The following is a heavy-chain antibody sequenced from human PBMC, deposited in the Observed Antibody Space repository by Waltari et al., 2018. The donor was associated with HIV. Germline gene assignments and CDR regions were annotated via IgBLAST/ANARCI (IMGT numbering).Heavy chain of an antibody. V-gene: IGHV6-1*01. CDR1: GDSVSSNTAA. CDR2: ATNRSEWSF. Sequence: QAGPRQQINSSETLSLTCGISGDSVSSNTAAWNWIRLSPSRGLEWLGRATNRSEWSFVYGASLRNRIAITADTSKNQFSLHLTSVTADDTATYFCARDGNGLDFWGQGTVVTVSS. D-gene: IGHD2-8*01. CDR3: ARDGNGLDF. J-gene: IGHJ4*02.